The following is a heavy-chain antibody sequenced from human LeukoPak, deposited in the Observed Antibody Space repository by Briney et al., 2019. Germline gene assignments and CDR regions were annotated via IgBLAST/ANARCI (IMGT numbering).Heavy chain of an antibody. Sequence: PSETLSLTCTVSGGSISSGGYYWSWIRQHPGKGLEWIGYIYYSGSTYYNPSLKSRVTISVDTSKNQFSLKLSSVTAADTAVYCCARDSHRYGDYAYFDYWGQGTLVTVSS. CDR2: IYYSGST. CDR3: ARDSHRYGDYAYFDY. J-gene: IGHJ4*02. V-gene: IGHV4-31*03. D-gene: IGHD4-17*01. CDR1: GGSISSGGYY.